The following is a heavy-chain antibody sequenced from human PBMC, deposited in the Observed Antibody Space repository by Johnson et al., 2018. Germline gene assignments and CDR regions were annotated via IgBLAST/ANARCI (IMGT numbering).Heavy chain of an antibody. CDR3: ALGAPDAFDI. J-gene: IGHJ3*02. CDR1: GFTFSSYG. Sequence: QVQLQESGGGVVQPGRSLRLSCAASGFTFSSYGMHWVRQAPGKGLEWVAVISYDGSNKYYADSVKGRFTIARDNSKNTLYLQMNSLRAEDTAVYDCALGAPDAFDIWGQGTMVTVSS. V-gene: IGHV3-30*03. D-gene: IGHD1-26*01. CDR2: ISYDGSNK.